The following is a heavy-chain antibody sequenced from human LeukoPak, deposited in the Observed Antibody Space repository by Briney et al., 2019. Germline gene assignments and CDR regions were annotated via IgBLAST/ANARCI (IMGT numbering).Heavy chain of an antibody. Sequence: GGSLRLSCATSGFTFSSYSMNWVRQAPGKGLEWVSVIYSGGTTDYADSVKGRFIISKDNSKNTLYLQMNSLRAEDTAVYYCARYGSGTLNDYWGQGTLVTVSS. CDR1: GFTFSSYS. CDR3: ARYGSGTLNDY. J-gene: IGHJ4*02. V-gene: IGHV3-66*01. CDR2: IYSGGTT. D-gene: IGHD3-10*01.